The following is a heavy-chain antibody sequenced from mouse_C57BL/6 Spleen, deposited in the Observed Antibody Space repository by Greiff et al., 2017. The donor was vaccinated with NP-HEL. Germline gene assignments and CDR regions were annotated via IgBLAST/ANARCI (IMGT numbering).Heavy chain of an antibody. J-gene: IGHJ2*01. D-gene: IGHD1-1*01. CDR2: INPNYGTT. CDR3: ASFYYYGSSQYYFDY. V-gene: IGHV1-39*01. Sequence: VQLKQSGPELVKPGASVKISCKASGYSFTDYNMNWVKQSNGKSLEWIGVINPNYGTTSYNQKFKGKATLTVDQSSSTAYMQLNSLTSEDSAVYYCASFYYYGSSQYYFDYWGQGTTLTVSS. CDR1: GYSFTDYN.